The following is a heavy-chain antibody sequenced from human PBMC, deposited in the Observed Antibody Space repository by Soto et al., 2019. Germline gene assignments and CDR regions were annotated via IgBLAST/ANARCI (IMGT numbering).Heavy chain of an antibody. J-gene: IGHJ3*02. Sequence: GESLKISCKGSGYSFTSYWIGWVRQMPGKGLEWMGIIYPGDSDTRYSPSFQGQVTISADKSISTAYLQWSSLKASDTAMYYCARRWYYYGSGSYAPEAFDIWGQGTMVTVSS. V-gene: IGHV5-51*01. CDR1: GYSFTSYW. D-gene: IGHD3-10*01. CDR3: ARRWYYYGSGSYAPEAFDI. CDR2: IYPGDSDT.